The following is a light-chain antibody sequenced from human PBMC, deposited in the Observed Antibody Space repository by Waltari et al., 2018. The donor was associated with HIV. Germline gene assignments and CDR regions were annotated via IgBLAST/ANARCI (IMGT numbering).Light chain of an antibody. CDR1: SSDVGGYNF. Sequence: QSALTQPASVSGSPGQSITISCTGTSSDVGGYNFVSWYQQHPGKAPKLLIYDASNRPSGVSNRFSGSKSGNTASLTISGLQAEDEADYYCSSYTSSSPYAFGTGTKVTVL. CDR2: DAS. J-gene: IGLJ1*01. V-gene: IGLV2-14*03. CDR3: SSYTSSSPYA.